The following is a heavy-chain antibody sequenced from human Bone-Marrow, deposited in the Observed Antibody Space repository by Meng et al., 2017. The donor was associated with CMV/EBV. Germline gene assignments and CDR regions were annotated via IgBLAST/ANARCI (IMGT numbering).Heavy chain of an antibody. V-gene: IGHV4-34*01. CDR1: GFTFSSYE. CDR2: INHSGST. J-gene: IGHJ5*02. CDR3: ASASNGRGWFDP. Sequence: ESLKISCAASGFTFSSYEMNWVRQPPGKGLEWIGEINHSGSTNYNPSLKSRVTISVDTSKNQSSLKLSSVTAADTAVYYCASASNGRGWFDPWGQGTLVTVSS. D-gene: IGHD2-8*01.